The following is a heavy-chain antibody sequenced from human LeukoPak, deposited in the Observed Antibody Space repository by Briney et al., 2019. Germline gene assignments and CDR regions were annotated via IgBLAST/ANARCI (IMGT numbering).Heavy chain of an antibody. CDR2: VYYDGNT. CDR3: VTNDGVFTGYDVFDV. D-gene: IGHD3-9*01. Sequence: SETLSLTCTVSGGSVRSNNYYWGWIRQPPGKGLEWIGSVYYDGNTYVSPSLKSRVTISEDTSKNQFSLELTSVTAEDTALYYCVTNDGVFTGYDVFDVWGQGRMVTVSS. CDR1: GGSVRSNNYY. J-gene: IGHJ3*01. V-gene: IGHV4-39*07.